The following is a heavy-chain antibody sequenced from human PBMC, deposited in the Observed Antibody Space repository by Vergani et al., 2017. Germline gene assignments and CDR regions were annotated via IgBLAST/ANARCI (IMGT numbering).Heavy chain of an antibody. CDR2: IIPIFGTA. Sequence: QVQLVQSGAEVKKPGSSVKVSCKASGGTFSSYAISWVRQAPGQGLEWMGGIIPIFGTANYAQKFQGRVTITADESTSTAYMELSSLRSEDTAVYYCAXRDITIFGVVIIRGYYYYGMDVWGKGTTVTVS. CDR1: GGTFSSYA. V-gene: IGHV1-69*01. D-gene: IGHD3-3*01. CDR3: AXRDITIFGVVIIRGYYYYGMDV. J-gene: IGHJ6*04.